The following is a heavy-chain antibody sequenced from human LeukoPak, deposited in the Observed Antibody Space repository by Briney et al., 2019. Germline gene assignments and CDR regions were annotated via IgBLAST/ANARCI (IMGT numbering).Heavy chain of an antibody. CDR1: GGSISRSNYY. CDR3: ARQKGPRDITSLPLMDV. Sequence: SETLSLTCSVSGGSISRSNYYWGWMRQPPGKGLEWIGSIFYIGNTYFNSSLKSRVIISVDTSRSHSSLRLSSVTAADTAVYYCARQKGPRDITSLPLMDVWGQGTTVTVSS. J-gene: IGHJ6*02. CDR2: IFYIGNT. D-gene: IGHD2-15*01. V-gene: IGHV4-39*01.